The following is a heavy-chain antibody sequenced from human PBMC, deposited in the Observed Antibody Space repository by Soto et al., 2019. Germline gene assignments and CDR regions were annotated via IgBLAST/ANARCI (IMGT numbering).Heavy chain of an antibody. CDR3: AKDSDHSSSWLIDYFDY. Sequence: GGSLRLSCAASGFTFSSYAMSWVRQAPGKGLEWVSAISGSGGSTYYADSVKGRFTISRDNSKNTLYLQMNSLRAEDTAVYYCAKDSDHSSSWLIDYFDYWGQGTLVTVSS. V-gene: IGHV3-23*01. CDR1: GFTFSSYA. J-gene: IGHJ4*02. CDR2: ISGSGGST. D-gene: IGHD6-13*01.